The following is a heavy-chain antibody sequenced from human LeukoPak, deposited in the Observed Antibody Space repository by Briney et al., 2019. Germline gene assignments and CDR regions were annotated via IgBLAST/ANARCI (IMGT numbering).Heavy chain of an antibody. CDR1: GFTFSTYW. Sequence: GGSLRLSCAASGFTFSTYWMSWVRQAPGKGLEWVANIYQDGSEKYCVDSVKGRFTISRDNAKNSLYLQMNSLRADDTAVYYCARGSGRDWFDPWGQGTLVTVSS. CDR3: ARGSGRDWFDP. D-gene: IGHD6-19*01. CDR2: IYQDGSEK. V-gene: IGHV3-7*01. J-gene: IGHJ5*02.